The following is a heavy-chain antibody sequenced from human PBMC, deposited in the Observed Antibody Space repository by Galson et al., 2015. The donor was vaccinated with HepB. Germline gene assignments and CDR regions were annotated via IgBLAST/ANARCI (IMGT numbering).Heavy chain of an antibody. Sequence: SLRLSCAASGFTVISNYMSWVRQAPGRGLEWVSVIYSGGSTYYADSVKGRFTISRDNSKNTLSLQMNSLRAEDTAVYYCARDRGNSFDYWGQGTLVTVSS. CDR3: ARDRGNSFDY. J-gene: IGHJ4*02. D-gene: IGHD3-10*01. CDR2: IYSGGST. V-gene: IGHV3-66*01. CDR1: GFTVISNY.